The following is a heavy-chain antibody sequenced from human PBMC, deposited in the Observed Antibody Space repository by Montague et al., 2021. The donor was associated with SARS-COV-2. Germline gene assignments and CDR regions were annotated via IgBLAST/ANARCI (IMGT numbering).Heavy chain of an antibody. CDR2: IYYSGST. Sequence: SETLSLTCTVSGGSISSSSYYWGWIRQPPGKGLEWIGSIYYSGSTYYNPSLKSRVTISVDTSKNQFSLKLSSVTAADTAVYYCARDGGRVNTSLGASYVRGGLDWFDPWGQGTLVTVSS. D-gene: IGHD3-16*01. J-gene: IGHJ5*02. CDR1: GGSISSSSYY. CDR3: ARDGGRVNTSLGASYVRGGLDWFDP. V-gene: IGHV4-39*07.